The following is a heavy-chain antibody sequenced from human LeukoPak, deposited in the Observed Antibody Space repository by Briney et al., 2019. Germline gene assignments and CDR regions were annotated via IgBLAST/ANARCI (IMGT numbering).Heavy chain of an antibody. D-gene: IGHD2-15*01. CDR2: ISGSGGST. J-gene: IGHJ4*02. Sequence: GGSLRLSCVASGFTFTSYVMGWVRQAPGKGLEWVSAISGSGGSTYYADSVKGRFTISRDSSKNTLYLQMNSLRAEDTAVYYCAKKGGYCSGGSCYSGIDVWGQGTLVTVSS. CDR1: GFTFTSYV. V-gene: IGHV3-23*01. CDR3: AKKGGYCSGGSCYSGIDV.